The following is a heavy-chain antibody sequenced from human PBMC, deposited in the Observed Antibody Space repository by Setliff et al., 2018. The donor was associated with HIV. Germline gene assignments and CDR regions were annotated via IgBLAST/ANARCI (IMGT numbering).Heavy chain of an antibody. J-gene: IGHJ6*03. CDR2: INHSGRT. D-gene: IGHD6-13*01. V-gene: IGHV4-34*01. CDR3: ARVSCSSWYSIPLYYYSMDV. Sequence: SETLSLTCAVYGESFSGFYWTWIRQPPGKGLEWIGDINHSGRTNYNPSLKSRVTISVDTSKNQFSLKLTSMTAADTAVYYCARVSCSSWYSIPLYYYSMDVWGKGTTVTVSS. CDR1: GESFSGFY.